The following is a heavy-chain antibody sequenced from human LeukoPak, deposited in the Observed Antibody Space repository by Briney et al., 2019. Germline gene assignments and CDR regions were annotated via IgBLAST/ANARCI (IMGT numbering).Heavy chain of an antibody. CDR2: INGGNGNT. Sequence: ASVKVSCKASGYTFTVYYMHWVRQAPGQGLEWMGWINGGNGNTKYSQKFRGRVTITGDTSASTAYMELSSLRSKDTAVYFCARDPLNDDIVVVPAAPRDYYMDVWGKGTTVTVSS. CDR3: ARDPLNDDIVVVPAAPRDYYMDV. D-gene: IGHD2-2*01. J-gene: IGHJ6*03. CDR1: GYTFTVYY. V-gene: IGHV1-3*01.